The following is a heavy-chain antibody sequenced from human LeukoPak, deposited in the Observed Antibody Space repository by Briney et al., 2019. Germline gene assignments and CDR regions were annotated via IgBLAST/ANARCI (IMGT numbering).Heavy chain of an antibody. J-gene: IGHJ6*03. V-gene: IGHV4-34*01. CDR2: INHSGST. Sequence: SETLSLTCAVYGESFSGYYWSWVRQPPGKGLEWIGEINHSGSTNYNPSLKSRVTISVDTSKNRFSLKVSSVTAADTAVYYCARGNGDIVVVPAAIRHYYYYMDVWGKGTTVTVSS. D-gene: IGHD2-2*02. CDR3: ARGNGDIVVVPAAIRHYYYYMDV. CDR1: GESFSGYY.